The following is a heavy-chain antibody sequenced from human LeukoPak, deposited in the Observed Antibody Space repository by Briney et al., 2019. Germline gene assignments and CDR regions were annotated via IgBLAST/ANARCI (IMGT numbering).Heavy chain of an antibody. Sequence: GGSLRLSCAASGFTFMNYWMHWVRQVPGKGLEAVSRMNSDGSSITYADAVKGRFTISRDNAKNTVYLQMNSLRVEDTAVYYCVREMPRDYGGLDYWGQGTLVTVSS. CDR1: GFTFMNYW. V-gene: IGHV3-74*01. J-gene: IGHJ4*02. D-gene: IGHD4/OR15-4a*01. CDR2: MNSDGSSI. CDR3: VREMPRDYGGLDY.